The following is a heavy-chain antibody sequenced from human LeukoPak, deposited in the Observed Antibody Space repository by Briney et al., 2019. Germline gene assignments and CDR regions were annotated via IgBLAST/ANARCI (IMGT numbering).Heavy chain of an antibody. Sequence: SETLSLTCTVSGYSITSAYYWGWIRQPPGKGLEGIGSFFLKGSTYYNPSLKSRVTISVDTSKNQFSLTLSSVTAADTAVYYCARVARCTSCFDVDYWGQGTLIAVSS. CDR1: GYSITSAYY. D-gene: IGHD2-2*01. CDR2: FFLKGST. J-gene: IGHJ4*02. V-gene: IGHV4-38-2*02. CDR3: ARVARCTSCFDVDY.